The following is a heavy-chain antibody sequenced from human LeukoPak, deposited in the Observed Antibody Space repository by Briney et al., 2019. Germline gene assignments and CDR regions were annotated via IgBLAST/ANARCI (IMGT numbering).Heavy chain of an antibody. CDR3: AKKAEAFGDSVTQH. V-gene: IGHV3-23*01. CDR2: ISGSGTAT. Sequence: GGSLRLSCAASGFTFSNYAMSWVRQAPGRGLEWVSAISGSGTATYYVDSVKGRFTISRDNSKNTLYLQMNSLRAEDTAVYYCAKKAEAFGDSVTQHWGQGTLVTVSS. D-gene: IGHD4-17*01. J-gene: IGHJ1*01. CDR1: GFTFSNYA.